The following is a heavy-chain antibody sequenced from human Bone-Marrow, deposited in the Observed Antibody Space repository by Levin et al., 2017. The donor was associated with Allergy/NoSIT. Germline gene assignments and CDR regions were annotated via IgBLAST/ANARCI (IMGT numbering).Heavy chain of an antibody. CDR3: ARDSATADNWFAP. CDR2: MNPYNGNT. J-gene: IGHJ5*02. CDR1: GYSFTSHD. Sequence: GESLKISCKASGYSFTSHDIIWVRQATGQGLEWMGWMNPYNGNTGYAQKFQGRVTMTRNTSMSTAYMELSSLRSDDTAVYYCARDSATADNWFAPWGQGTLVTVSS. D-gene: IGHD2-15*01. V-gene: IGHV1-8*01.